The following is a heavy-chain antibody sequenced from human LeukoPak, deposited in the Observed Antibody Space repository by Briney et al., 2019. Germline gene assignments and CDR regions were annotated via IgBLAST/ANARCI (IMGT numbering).Heavy chain of an antibody. Sequence: ASVKVSCKASGYTFTTYYMHWVRQAPGQGLEWMGIINPSGGSTSYAQKFQGRVTMTRDTSTSTVYMELSSLRSEDTAVYYCARDYYDSSGRYYFDYWGQGTLVTVSS. V-gene: IGHV1-46*01. CDR2: INPSGGST. CDR3: ARDYYDSSGRYYFDY. D-gene: IGHD3-22*01. CDR1: GYTFTTYY. J-gene: IGHJ4*02.